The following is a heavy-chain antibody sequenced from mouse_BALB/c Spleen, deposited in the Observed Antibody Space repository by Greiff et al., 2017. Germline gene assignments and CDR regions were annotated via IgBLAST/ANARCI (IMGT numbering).Heavy chain of an antibody. D-gene: IGHD1-1*01. Sequence: QVQLKESGPGLVAPSQSLSITCTVSGFSLTSYGVHWVRQPPGKGLEWLGVIWAGGSTNYNSALMSRLSISKDNSKSQVFLKMNSLQTDDTAMYYCARDGTTGVDLDYWGQGTTLTVSS. CDR2: IWAGGST. J-gene: IGHJ2*01. V-gene: IGHV2-9*02. CDR1: GFSLTSYG. CDR3: ARDGTTGVDLDY.